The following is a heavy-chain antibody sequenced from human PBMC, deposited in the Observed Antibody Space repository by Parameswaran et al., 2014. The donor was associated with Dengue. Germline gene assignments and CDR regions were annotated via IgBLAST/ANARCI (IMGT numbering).Heavy chain of an antibody. J-gene: IGHJ4*02. D-gene: IGHD6-13*01. CDR3: ARTGAIAAALYYFDY. Sequence: WVRQAPGQGLEWMGWISAYNGNTNYAQKLQGRVTMTTDTSTSTAYMELRSLRSDDTAVYYCARTGAIAAALYYFDYWGQGTLVTVSS. V-gene: IGHV1-18*01. CDR2: ISAYNGNT.